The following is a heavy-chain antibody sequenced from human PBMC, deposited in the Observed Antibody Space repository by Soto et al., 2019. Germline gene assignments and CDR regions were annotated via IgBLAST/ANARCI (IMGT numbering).Heavy chain of an antibody. D-gene: IGHD7-27*01. CDR3: ARLGKQNTGDQNFDY. J-gene: IGHJ4*02. CDR1: GFTFSSYW. Sequence: GGSLRLSCAASGFTFSSYWMHWVRQAPGKGLVWVSRINSDGSSTSYADSVKGRFTISRDNAKNTLYLQMNSLSAEDTAVYYCARLGKQNTGDQNFDYWGQGTLVTVSS. V-gene: IGHV3-74*01. CDR2: INSDGSST.